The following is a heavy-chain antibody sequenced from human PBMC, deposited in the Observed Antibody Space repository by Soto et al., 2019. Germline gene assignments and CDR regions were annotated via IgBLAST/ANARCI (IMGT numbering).Heavy chain of an antibody. J-gene: IGHJ6*02. Sequence: ASVKVSCKASGYTFTSYGISWVRQAPGQGLEWMGWINAGNGDTKYSQKFQGRVTITADESTSTAYMELSSLRSEDTAVYYCARHDCISTSCYYYYYYSMDVWGQGTTVTVSS. CDR3: ARHDCISTSCYYYYYYSMDV. CDR2: INAGNGDT. V-gene: IGHV1-18*01. CDR1: GYTFTSYG. D-gene: IGHD2-2*01.